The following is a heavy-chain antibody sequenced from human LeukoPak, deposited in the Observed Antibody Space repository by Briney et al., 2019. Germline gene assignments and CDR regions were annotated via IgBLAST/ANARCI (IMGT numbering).Heavy chain of an antibody. CDR3: TPLGGAAGRVGY. CDR2: IKSKTDGGTT. V-gene: IGHV3-15*01. Sequence: GGSLRLSCAASGFTFSNAWMSWVRQAPGKGLEWVGRIKSKTDGGTTDYAAPVKGRFTISRDDSKNTLYLQMNSLKAEDTAVYYCTPLGGAAGRVGYWGQGTLVTVSS. CDR1: GFTFSNAW. J-gene: IGHJ4*02. D-gene: IGHD6-13*01.